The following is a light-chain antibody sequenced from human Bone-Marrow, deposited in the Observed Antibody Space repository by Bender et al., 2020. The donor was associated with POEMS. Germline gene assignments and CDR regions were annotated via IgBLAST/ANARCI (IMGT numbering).Light chain of an antibody. CDR1: SSNIANNA. CDR2: SDD. V-gene: IGLV1-36*01. J-gene: IGLJ3*02. CDR3: VAWDASLNGWV. Sequence: QSVLTQPPSVSGAPRQRVTISCSGGSSNIANNAVNWYQQLPGKAPKLLIYSDDLMPSGVSDRFSGSKSGTSASLAITGLQSDDEAIYFCVAWDASLNGWVFGGGTKLTVL.